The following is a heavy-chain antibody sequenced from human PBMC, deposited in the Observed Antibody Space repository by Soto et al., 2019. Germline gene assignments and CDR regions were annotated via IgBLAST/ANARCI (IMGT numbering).Heavy chain of an antibody. Sequence: PGGSLRLFCAASGFIFENFGMSWVRQAPGKGLECISSISGSGFKKYYADSVKVRFTISRDNSKSTVYLELNNLSAEDTAVYHCAKNQGVELVPLATVDWFDHWGQGSVVTVPS. D-gene: IGHD1-26*01. CDR1: GFIFENFG. CDR2: ISGSGFKK. J-gene: IGHJ5*02. V-gene: IGHV3-23*01. CDR3: AKNQGVELVPLATVDWFDH.